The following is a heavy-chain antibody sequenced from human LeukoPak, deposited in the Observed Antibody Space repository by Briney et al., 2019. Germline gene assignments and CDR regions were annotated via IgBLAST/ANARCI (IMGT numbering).Heavy chain of an antibody. J-gene: IGHJ4*02. D-gene: IGHD3-22*01. V-gene: IGHV3-7*03. CDR3: ARGGVYYYDSSGPFDY. CDR1: GFTFSSYW. Sequence: GGSLRLSCAASGFTFSSYWMSWVRQAPGKGLEWVANIKQDGSEKYYVDSVKGRFTISRDNAKNSLYLQMNSLRAEDTVVYYCARGGVYYYDSSGPFDYWGQGTLVTVSS. CDR2: IKQDGSEK.